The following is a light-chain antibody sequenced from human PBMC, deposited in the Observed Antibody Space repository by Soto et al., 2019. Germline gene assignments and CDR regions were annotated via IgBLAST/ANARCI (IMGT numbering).Light chain of an antibody. Sequence: SALTQPRSVSGSPGQSVTISCTGTSSDVGGYNYVSWYQQHPGKAPKLMIYDVSKRPSGVPDRFSGSKSGNTASLTISGLQPEDEADYYCCSYAGSYSWVFGGGTKLTVL. V-gene: IGLV2-11*01. CDR2: DVS. CDR1: SSDVGGYNY. J-gene: IGLJ3*02. CDR3: CSYAGSYSWV.